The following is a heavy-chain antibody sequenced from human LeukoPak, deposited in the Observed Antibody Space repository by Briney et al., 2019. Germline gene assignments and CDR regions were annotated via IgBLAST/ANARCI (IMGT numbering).Heavy chain of an antibody. V-gene: IGHV4-59*01. CDR3: AREMAPKGLRCTYYFAY. CDR1: GGSISSYY. Sequence: PSETLSLTCTVPGGSISSYYWSWVRQPPGKGLEWIGYIYYSGSTNYNPSLKSRVTISVDTSKNQFSLKLSSVTAADTAVYYCAREMAPKGLRCTYYFAYWDQGTLVTVSS. CDR2: IYYSGST. J-gene: IGHJ4*02. D-gene: IGHD2-8*01.